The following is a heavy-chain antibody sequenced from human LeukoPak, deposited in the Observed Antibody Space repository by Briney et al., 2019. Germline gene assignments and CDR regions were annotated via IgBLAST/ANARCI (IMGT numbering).Heavy chain of an antibody. CDR3: ARGSGQYCTGGSCYVNWFDP. J-gene: IGHJ5*02. V-gene: IGHV4-59*01. CDR2: IYYSGRT. Sequence: SETLSLTCTVSGGSISSYYWRRIRQPPGKGLEWIGYIYYSGRTNYNPSLRSRVTISVDTSKNQLSLILRSVTAADTAVYYCARGSGQYCTGGSCYVNWFDPWGQGTLVTVSS. D-gene: IGHD2-15*01. CDR1: GGSISSYY.